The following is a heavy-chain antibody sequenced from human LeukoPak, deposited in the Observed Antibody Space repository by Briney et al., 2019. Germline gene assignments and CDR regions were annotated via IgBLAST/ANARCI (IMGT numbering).Heavy chain of an antibody. V-gene: IGHV4-39*07. Sequence: SETLSLTCTVSGGSIRSSYYYWGWIRQPPGKGLEWIGSIYDSGSTYYNPSLKSRVTISVDTSKNQFSLKLSSVTAAVTAVYYCARVTTVTTSCWFDPWGQGTLVTVSS. J-gene: IGHJ5*02. CDR2: IYDSGST. CDR3: ARVTTVTTSCWFDP. CDR1: GGSIRSSYYY. D-gene: IGHD4-17*01.